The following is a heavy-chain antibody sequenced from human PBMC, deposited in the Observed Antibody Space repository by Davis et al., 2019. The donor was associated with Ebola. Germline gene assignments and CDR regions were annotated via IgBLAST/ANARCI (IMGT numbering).Heavy chain of an antibody. CDR2: INPNSGGT. J-gene: IGHJ4*02. Sequence: ASVKVSCKASGGTFSNYPINWVRQAPGQGLEWMGWINPNSGGTNYAQKFQGRVIMTKDTSISTAYMELSRLRSDDTAVYYCARVSYYYDRSERTYYFDYWGQGTLVTVSS. V-gene: IGHV1-2*02. D-gene: IGHD3-22*01. CDR1: GGTFSNYP. CDR3: ARVSYYYDRSERTYYFDY.